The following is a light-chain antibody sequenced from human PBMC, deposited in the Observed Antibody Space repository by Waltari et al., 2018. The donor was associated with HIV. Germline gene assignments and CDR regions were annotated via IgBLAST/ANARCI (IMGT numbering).Light chain of an antibody. CDR3: SSYAGNNNYV. CDR2: EVN. J-gene: IGLJ1*01. V-gene: IGLV2-8*01. CDR1: SRAIGNYTY. Sequence: QPALTQPPSASGSPGQSVTISCTGTSRAIGNYTYVSWYQQHPGRAPNLLIYEVNKRPSGVPDRFSGSKSANTASLTVSGLQVADEADYYCSSYAGNNNYVFGTGTRVTVL.